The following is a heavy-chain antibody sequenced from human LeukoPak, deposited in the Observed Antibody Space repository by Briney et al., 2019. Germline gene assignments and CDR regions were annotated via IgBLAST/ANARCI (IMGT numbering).Heavy chain of an antibody. CDR2: ISTSTTTI. J-gene: IGHJ4*02. CDR3: AKGVVVAPDVTPFDY. Sequence: GGSLRLSCEASGFTFSSYSMNWVRQAPGKGLEWISYISTSTTTIYYANSVKGRFTISRDNAKKSLYLQMNSLRAEDTAVYYCAKGVVVAPDVTPFDYWGQGTLVTVSS. CDR1: GFTFSSYS. V-gene: IGHV3-48*01. D-gene: IGHD2-2*01.